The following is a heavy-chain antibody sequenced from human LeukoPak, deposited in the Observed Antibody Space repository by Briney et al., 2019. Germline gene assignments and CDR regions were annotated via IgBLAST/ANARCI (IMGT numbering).Heavy chain of an antibody. Sequence: GGSLGLSCAASGFIFTSYSMNWVRQAPGKGLEWVSYISSGSSTIYYADSVKGRFTISRDNAKNSLYLQMNSLRAEDTAVYYCARQRAGFTVTTSDYWGQGTLVTVSS. J-gene: IGHJ4*02. V-gene: IGHV3-48*01. CDR1: GFIFTSYS. CDR3: ARQRAGFTVTTSDY. D-gene: IGHD4-17*01. CDR2: ISSGSSTI.